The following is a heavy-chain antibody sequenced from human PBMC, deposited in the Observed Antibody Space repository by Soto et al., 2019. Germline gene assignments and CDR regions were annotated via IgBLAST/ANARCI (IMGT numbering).Heavy chain of an antibody. J-gene: IGHJ4*02. CDR3: TKGTSTWSRAVFDY. Sequence: GGSLRLSCAASGFSFSTYGMTWVRQAPGKGLEWVSSISGSGGTTYYADSVKGRFTISRDNLKNTLYLQVNSLRAEDTAIYYCTKGTSTWSRAVFDYWGQGTLVTVSS. CDR2: ISGSGGTT. D-gene: IGHD6-13*01. CDR1: GFSFSTYG. V-gene: IGHV3-23*01.